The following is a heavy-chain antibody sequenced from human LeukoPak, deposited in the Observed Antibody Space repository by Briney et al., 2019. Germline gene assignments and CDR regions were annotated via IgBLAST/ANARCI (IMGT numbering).Heavy chain of an antibody. Sequence: PSETLSLTCTVSGGSISSSSYYWGWIRQPPGTGLEWIGSIYYSGSTYYNPSLKSRVTISVDTSKNQFSLKLSSVTAADTAVYYCARRDFATRLYNWFDPWGQGTLVTVSS. CDR3: ARRDFATRLYNWFDP. CDR1: GGSISSSSYY. D-gene: IGHD5-12*01. V-gene: IGHV4-39*01. J-gene: IGHJ5*02. CDR2: IYYSGST.